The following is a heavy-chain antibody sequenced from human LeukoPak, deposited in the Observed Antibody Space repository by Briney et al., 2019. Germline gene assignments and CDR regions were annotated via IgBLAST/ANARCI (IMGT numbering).Heavy chain of an antibody. J-gene: IGHJ2*01. D-gene: IGHD3/OR15-3a*01. CDR3: AKTAGLGPEYFDL. Sequence: PGGSLRLSCAASGFTFSSYAMSWVRQAPGKGLEWVAVIWYDGSNKYYADSVKGRFTISRDNSKNTLYLQMNSLRAEDTAVYYCAKTAGLGPEYFDLWGRGTLVTVSS. CDR1: GFTFSSYA. CDR2: IWYDGSNK. V-gene: IGHV3-33*06.